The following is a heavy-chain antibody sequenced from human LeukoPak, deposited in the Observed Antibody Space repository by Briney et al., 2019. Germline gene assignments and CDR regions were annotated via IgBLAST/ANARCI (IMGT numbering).Heavy chain of an antibody. CDR1: GGSISSYY. Sequence: PSETLSLTCTVSGGSISSYYWSWIRQPPGKGLEWIGYIYYSGNTNYNPSLKSRVTISVDTSKNQFSLKLSSVTAADTAVYYCARGGGVVVAAVTFDPWGQGTLVTVSS. J-gene: IGHJ5*02. D-gene: IGHD2-15*01. CDR2: IYYSGNT. CDR3: ARGGGVVVAAVTFDP. V-gene: IGHV4-59*01.